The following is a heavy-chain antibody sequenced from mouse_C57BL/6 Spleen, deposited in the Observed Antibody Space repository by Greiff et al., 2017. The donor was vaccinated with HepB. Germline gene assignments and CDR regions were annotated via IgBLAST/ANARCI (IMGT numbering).Heavy chain of an antibody. Sequence: EVKLLESGPGLVKPSQSLSLTCTVTGYSITSGYGWHWIRQFPGNKLEWLGYICYSGSTNYNPSLKSRISITRDTFTNQFFLQFNSVTTEDTATYYCARTARIKYWGQGTTLTVSS. D-gene: IGHD1-2*01. V-gene: IGHV3-1*02. CDR2: ICYSGST. CDR1: GYSITSGYG. J-gene: IGHJ2*01. CDR3: ARTARIKY.